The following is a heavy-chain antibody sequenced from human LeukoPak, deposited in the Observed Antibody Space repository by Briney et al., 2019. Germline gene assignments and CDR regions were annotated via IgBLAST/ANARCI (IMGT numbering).Heavy chain of an antibody. Sequence: KPSETLSLTCTVSGGSISSSSYYWGWIRQPPGKGLEWIGYIYYSGSTNYNPSLKSRVTISVDTSKNQFSLKLSSVTAADTAVYYCAFMGTAAGGYYYYYGMDVWGQGTTVTVSS. CDR1: GGSISSSSYY. CDR3: AFMGTAAGGYYYYYGMDV. V-gene: IGHV4-61*05. CDR2: IYYSGST. D-gene: IGHD6-13*01. J-gene: IGHJ6*02.